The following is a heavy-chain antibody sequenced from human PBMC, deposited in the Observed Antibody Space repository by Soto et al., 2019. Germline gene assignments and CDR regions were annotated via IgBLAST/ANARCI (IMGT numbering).Heavy chain of an antibody. CDR1: GDSIPTVDYF. CDR3: ARGRYCLTGRCFPNWFDS. D-gene: IGHD2-15*01. J-gene: IGHJ5*01. Sequence: SETLSLTCSVSGDSIPTVDYFWAWIRQPPGQALEYIGYIYKSTTTYYNPSFESRVAISLDTSKSQFSLTVTSVTAADTAVYFCARGRYCLTGRCFPNWFDSWGQGTLVTVSS. V-gene: IGHV4-30-4*01. CDR2: IYKSTTT.